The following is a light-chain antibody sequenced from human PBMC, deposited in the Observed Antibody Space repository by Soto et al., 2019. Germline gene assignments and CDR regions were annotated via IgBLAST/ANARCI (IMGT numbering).Light chain of an antibody. V-gene: IGKV3-20*01. Sequence: EIVLTQSPGTLSLSPGERATLSGRASQSVSSSYLAWYQQKPGQAPRLLIYGASSRATGIPDRFSGSGSGTDLTLTISRLEPEDFAVYYCQQYGRSFCTFGQGTKVEIK. CDR3: QQYGRSFCT. CDR2: GAS. CDR1: QSVSSSY. J-gene: IGKJ1*01.